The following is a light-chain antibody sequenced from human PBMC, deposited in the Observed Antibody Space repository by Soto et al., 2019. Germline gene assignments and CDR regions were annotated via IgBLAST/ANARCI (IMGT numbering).Light chain of an antibody. CDR1: QSVSSN. V-gene: IGKV3-15*01. CDR2: GAS. Sequence: EIVMTQSPPTLSVSPGERATLSCRASQSVSSNLAWYQQKPGQAPRLLIYGASTRATGIPARFSGSGSGTEFTLTISSLQSEDFAVYYCQQYNNWITFGQGTRLEI. CDR3: QQYNNWIT. J-gene: IGKJ5*01.